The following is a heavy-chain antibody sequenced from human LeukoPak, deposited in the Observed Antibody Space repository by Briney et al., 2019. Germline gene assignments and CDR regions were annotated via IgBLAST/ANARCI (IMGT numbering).Heavy chain of an antibody. CDR1: GDSISSASYY. V-gene: IGHV4-61*02. J-gene: IGHJ5*02. Sequence: PSETLSLTCTVSGDSISSASYYWSWIRQPAGKGLEWIGRIYTSGSTNYNPSLKSRVTMSVDTSKNQFSLKLSSVTAADTAVYYCARDGPPIYYDFWCGYFRRWFDPWGQGTLVTVSS. CDR3: ARDGPPIYYDFWCGYFRRWFDP. D-gene: IGHD3-3*01. CDR2: IYTSGST.